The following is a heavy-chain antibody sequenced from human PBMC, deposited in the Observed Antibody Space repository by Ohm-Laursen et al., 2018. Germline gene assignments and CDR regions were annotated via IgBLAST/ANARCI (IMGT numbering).Heavy chain of an antibody. D-gene: IGHD4-23*01. CDR3: ARHLDYGGDY. Sequence: SLRLSCAASGFTFSSYSMHWVRQAPGKGLEWVAVISYDGSNKYYADSVKGRFTISRDNAKNTLYLQMNSLRAEDTAVYYCARHLDYGGDYWGQGTLVTVSS. CDR2: ISYDGSNK. J-gene: IGHJ4*02. CDR1: GFTFSSYS. V-gene: IGHV3-30*03.